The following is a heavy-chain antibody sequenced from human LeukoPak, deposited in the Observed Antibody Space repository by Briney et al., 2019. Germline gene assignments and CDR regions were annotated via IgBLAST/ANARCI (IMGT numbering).Heavy chain of an antibody. CDR1: GGSISSYY. D-gene: IGHD3-10*01. CDR3: ARVRDGDDAFDI. Sequence: SETLSLTCTVSGGSISSYYWSWIRQPPGRGLEWIGYIYYSGSTNYNPSLKSRVTISVDTSKNQFSLKLSSVTAADTAVYYCARVRDGDDAFDIWGQGTMVTVSS. CDR2: IYYSGST. J-gene: IGHJ3*02. V-gene: IGHV4-59*01.